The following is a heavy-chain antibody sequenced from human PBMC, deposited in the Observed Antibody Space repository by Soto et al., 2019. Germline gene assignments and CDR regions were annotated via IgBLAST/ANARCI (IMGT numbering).Heavy chain of an antibody. Sequence: GGSLRLSCTASGFSFRSYAMYWFRQPPGKGMEWVAVISKDGMKQNYADSVKGRVTVSRDNADYSLDLQLNSLRGEDTDMYYCARDRGLDWNYVWPLDHWRQGTPVIASA. CDR3: ARDRGLDWNYVWPLDH. J-gene: IGHJ4*02. CDR2: ISKDGMKQ. CDR1: GFSFRSYA. V-gene: IGHV3-30*04. D-gene: IGHD1-7*01.